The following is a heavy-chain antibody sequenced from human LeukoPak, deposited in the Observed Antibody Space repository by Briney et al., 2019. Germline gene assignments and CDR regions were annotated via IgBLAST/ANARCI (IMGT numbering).Heavy chain of an antibody. J-gene: IGHJ4*02. Sequence: SETLSLTCTVSGGSIRSSSYYRGWIRQPPGKGLEWIGSIYYSGSTYYNASLKSRGTISVDTSKNQFSLKLNSVTAADTAVYFCARRVVAVAGTGYFDYWGQGTLVTVSS. CDR2: IYYSGST. CDR1: GGSIRSSSYY. CDR3: ARRVVAVAGTGYFDY. D-gene: IGHD6-19*01. V-gene: IGHV4-39*01.